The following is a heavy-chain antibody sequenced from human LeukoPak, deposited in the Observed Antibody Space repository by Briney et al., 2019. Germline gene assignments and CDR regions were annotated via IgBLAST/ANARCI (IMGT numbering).Heavy chain of an antibody. J-gene: IGHJ3*02. Sequence: PSETLSLTCAVYGGSFSGYYWSWIRQPPGKGLEWIGEINHSGSTNYNPSLKSRVTISVDTSKNQFSLKLSSVTAADTAVYYCARGLGYSSSSDDAFDIWGQGTMVTVSS. CDR2: INHSGST. D-gene: IGHD6-6*01. CDR3: ARGLGYSSSSDDAFDI. V-gene: IGHV4-34*01. CDR1: GGSFSGYY.